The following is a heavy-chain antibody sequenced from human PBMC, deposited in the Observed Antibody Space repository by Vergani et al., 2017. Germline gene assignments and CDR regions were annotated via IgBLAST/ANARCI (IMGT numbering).Heavy chain of an antibody. Sequence: QVPLQESGPGLVNPSETLSLTCSVSGVSITNYYWRWIRQAAGKGLEWIGRVSVIGSTDSNAYLRSLVTMSIDTSTNQFSLKLTSVTAADTAIYYCATIGYRRWGYYVDYWGQGILVTVSS. D-gene: IGHD2-2*02. CDR2: VSVIGST. CDR1: GVSITNYY. V-gene: IGHV4-4*07. CDR3: ATIGYRRWGYYVDY. J-gene: IGHJ4*02.